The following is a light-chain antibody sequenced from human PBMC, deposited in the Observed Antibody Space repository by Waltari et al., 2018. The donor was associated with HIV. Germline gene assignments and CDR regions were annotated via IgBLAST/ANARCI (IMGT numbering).Light chain of an antibody. J-gene: IGKJ3*01. V-gene: IGKV3-15*01. CDR2: DAS. CDR1: QSVSSN. Sequence: EAVMTQSPATLSVSPGERATLSCKASQSVSSNLAWYQKKPGQAPRFLIYDASTRATGIPARFSGSGSGTEFTLTISSLQSEDFAIYYCQEYNKWPFTFGPGTKVDIK. CDR3: QEYNKWPFT.